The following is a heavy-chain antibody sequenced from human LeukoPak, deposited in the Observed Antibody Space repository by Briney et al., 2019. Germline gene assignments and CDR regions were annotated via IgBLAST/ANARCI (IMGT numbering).Heavy chain of an antibody. Sequence: GGSLRLSCAASGFTFSSHSMNWVRLAPGKGLEWVSSVSSDSSYIYYADSVKGRFTISRDNAKNSLYLQLSSLRDEDTAVYYCARDCRLNCARQPGFDSWGQGTLVTVSS. J-gene: IGHJ5*01. D-gene: IGHD1-1*01. V-gene: IGHV3-21*01. CDR3: ARDCRLNCARQPGFDS. CDR2: VSSDSSYI. CDR1: GFTFSSHS.